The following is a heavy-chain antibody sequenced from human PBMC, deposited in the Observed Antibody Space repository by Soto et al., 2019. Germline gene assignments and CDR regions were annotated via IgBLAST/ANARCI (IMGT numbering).Heavy chain of an antibody. J-gene: IGHJ4*02. V-gene: IGHV1-69*12. Sequence: QVQLVQSGAEVKKPGSSVKVSCKASGGTFSSYAISWVRQAPGQGLEWMGGIIPIFGTANYAQKFQGRVTITADESTSTAYMELSRLRSEATAVYYCARDGRGDGYSGSWDNYWGQGTLVTVSS. CDR2: IIPIFGTA. D-gene: IGHD6-13*01. CDR1: GGTFSSYA. CDR3: ARDGRGDGYSGSWDNY.